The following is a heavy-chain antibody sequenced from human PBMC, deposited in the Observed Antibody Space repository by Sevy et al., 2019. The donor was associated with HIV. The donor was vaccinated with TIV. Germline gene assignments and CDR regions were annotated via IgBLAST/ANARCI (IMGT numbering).Heavy chain of an antibody. D-gene: IGHD6-19*01. CDR2: INPKSGGT. V-gene: IGHV1-2*06. J-gene: IGHJ3*01. CDR3: ARADNIGWSTLHAFDL. CDR1: GYTFTGHY. Sequence: ASVKVSCKASGYTFTGHYMHWVRQAPGQGLEWMGRINPKSGGTNYAQKFQGRVTMTRDTSIITAYMELSSLRSDDTAVYYCARADNIGWSTLHAFDLWGQGTMVTVSS.